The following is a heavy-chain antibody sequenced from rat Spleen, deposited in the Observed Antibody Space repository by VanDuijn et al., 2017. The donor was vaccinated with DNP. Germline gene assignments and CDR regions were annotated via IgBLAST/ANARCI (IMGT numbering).Heavy chain of an antibody. D-gene: IGHD1-6*01. CDR2: ISLSGTDT. Sequence: EVQLVESGGDLLQPGRSLKLSCEASGFTFSHHDMAWVRQAPTKGLEWVAAISLSGTDTYYRDSVKGRFTISRDNAKSTLYLQMNSLRSEDMATYYCTTDWLRHYVYYGSSWGPGTMVTVSS. V-gene: IGHV5S23*01. CDR3: TTDWLRHYVYYGSS. CDR1: GFTFSHHD. J-gene: IGHJ1*01.